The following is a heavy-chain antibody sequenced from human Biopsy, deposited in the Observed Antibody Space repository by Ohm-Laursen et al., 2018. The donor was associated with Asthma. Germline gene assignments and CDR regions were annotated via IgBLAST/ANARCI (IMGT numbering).Heavy chain of an antibody. Sequence: PSQTLSLTCTVSGASIKTDDHYWSWLRQPPGKGLEWFGFIHNSGSTSYNPSLKGGVTISVDTSKNQFSLKLSSATAADTAVYYCARASVAASSNWFDPWGQGTLVTVPS. J-gene: IGHJ5*02. CDR2: IHNSGST. V-gene: IGHV4-30-4*01. D-gene: IGHD6-19*01. CDR3: ARASVAASSNWFDP. CDR1: GASIKTDDHY.